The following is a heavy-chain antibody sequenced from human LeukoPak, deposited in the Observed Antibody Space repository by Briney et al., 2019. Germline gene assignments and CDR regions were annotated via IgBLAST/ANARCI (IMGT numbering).Heavy chain of an antibody. CDR1: GYNFNSYG. Sequence: ASVKVSCKASGYNFNSYGIGWVRQAPRQGLEWMGWITAGNGNTNYAQKVQGRVTMTTDTSTSTAYMELRSLRSDDTAVYFCARDPDMKSSGYYSDYWGQGTLVTVSS. J-gene: IGHJ4*02. CDR3: ARDPDMKSSGYYSDY. V-gene: IGHV1-18*01. D-gene: IGHD6-19*01. CDR2: ITAGNGNT.